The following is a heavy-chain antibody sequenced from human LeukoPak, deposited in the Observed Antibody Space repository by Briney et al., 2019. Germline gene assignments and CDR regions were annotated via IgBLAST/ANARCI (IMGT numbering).Heavy chain of an antibody. J-gene: IGHJ6*03. CDR2: INPNSGGT. D-gene: IGHD2/OR15-2a*01. CDR1: GYTFTGYY. V-gene: IGHV1-2*02. CDR3: ARDFGVIVAGYMDV. Sequence: GASVKVSCKASGYTFTGYYMHWVRQAPGQGLEWMGWINPNSGGTNYAQKFQGRVTMTRDTSISTAYMELSRLRSDDTAVYYCARDFGVIVAGYMDVWGKGTTVNVSS.